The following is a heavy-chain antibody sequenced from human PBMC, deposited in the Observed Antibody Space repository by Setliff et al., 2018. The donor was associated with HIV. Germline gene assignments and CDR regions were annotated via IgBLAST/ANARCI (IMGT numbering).Heavy chain of an antibody. J-gene: IGHJ6*02. V-gene: IGHV4-39*07. D-gene: IGHD6-19*01. Sequence: SETLSLTCTVSGGSISSSSYYWGWIRQPPGKGLEWIGSIYYSGSTYYNPSLKSRVTISVDTSKNQFSLKLSTVTAADTAVYYCARDLYSSGWYGLYYYGMDVWGQGTTVTVS. CDR3: ARDLYSSGWYGLYYYGMDV. CDR2: IYYSGST. CDR1: GGSISSSSYY.